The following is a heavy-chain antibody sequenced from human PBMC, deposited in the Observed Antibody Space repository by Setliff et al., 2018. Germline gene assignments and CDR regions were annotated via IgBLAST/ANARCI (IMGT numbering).Heavy chain of an antibody. CDR3: ARDPGFRSGTWALDN. Sequence: SETLSLTCTVSGDSISSGYYYWAWIRQTPGKGLEWVGSLSFAGDAYYNPSLKSRVTMSLDTSKNQFSLRVKSVTAADTALYSCARDPGFRSGTWALDNWGQGTQVTVSS. D-gene: IGHD3-16*01. CDR2: LSFAGDA. V-gene: IGHV4-39*07. J-gene: IGHJ4*02. CDR1: GDSISSGYYY.